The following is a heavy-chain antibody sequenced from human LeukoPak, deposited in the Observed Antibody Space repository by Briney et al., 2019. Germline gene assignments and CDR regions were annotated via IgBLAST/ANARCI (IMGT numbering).Heavy chain of an antibody. V-gene: IGHV1-46*01. Sequence: ASVKVSCKASGYTFTMYYIHWVRQAPGQGLEWMGMINPSDGATTYAQRFQGRVTMTRDMSTTTVYMDLRSLRPEDTAVYFCARGQRGGLSGNLGGLFATYYTYYYMDVWGRGAAVTVSS. CDR2: INPSDGAT. CDR3: ARGQRGGLSGNLGGLFATYYTYYYMDV. CDR1: GYTFTMYY. D-gene: IGHD3-16*01. J-gene: IGHJ6*03.